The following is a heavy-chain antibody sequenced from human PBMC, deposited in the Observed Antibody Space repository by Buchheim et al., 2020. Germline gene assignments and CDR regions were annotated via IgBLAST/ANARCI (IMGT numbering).Heavy chain of an antibody. CDR1: GASISSDSYY. CDR2: IYYSGST. D-gene: IGHD6-13*01. V-gene: IGHV4-39*07. J-gene: IGHJ4*02. CDR3: ARRLKGSSLDF. Sequence: QLQLQESGPGLVKPSETLSLTCTVSGASISSDSYYWGWIRQPPGQGLEWIGTIYYSGSTYYNPSLKSRVTISIDTSKKQFSLKLSSVTAADTAVYFCARRLKGSSLDFWDQGTL.